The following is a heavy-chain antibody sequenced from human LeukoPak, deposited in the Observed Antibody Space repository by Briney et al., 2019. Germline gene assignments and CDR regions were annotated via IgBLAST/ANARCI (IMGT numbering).Heavy chain of an antibody. CDR1: GFTFSSYA. CDR3: ARGPWRP. V-gene: IGHV3-23*01. J-gene: IGHJ5*02. D-gene: IGHD1-1*01. Sequence: GGSLRLSCAASGFTFSSYAMSWVRQAPGRGLYWVSAISGSSGLTYYADSVKGRFTISRDNSKNTLYLQMNSLKTEDTAVYYCARGPWRPWGQGTLVTVSS. CDR2: ISGSSGLT.